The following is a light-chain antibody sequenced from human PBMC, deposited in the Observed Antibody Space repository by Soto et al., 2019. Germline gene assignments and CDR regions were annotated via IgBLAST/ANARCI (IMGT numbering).Light chain of an antibody. J-gene: IGKJ4*01. CDR1: QSSTTW. CDR3: QQYNTYPLT. Sequence: DIQMTQSPSTLSASVGERVTITCRASQSSTTWLAWYQQKPGKAPKLLIYKASSLEGGVPSRFSGSGSGTEFNITISSLQPDDFATYHCQQYNTYPLTFGGGTTVEIK. V-gene: IGKV1-5*03. CDR2: KAS.